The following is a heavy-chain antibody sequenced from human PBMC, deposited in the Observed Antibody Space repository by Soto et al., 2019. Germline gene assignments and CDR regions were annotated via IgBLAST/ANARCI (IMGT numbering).Heavy chain of an antibody. J-gene: IGHJ5*02. V-gene: IGHV1-18*01. CDR3: ARDLPLQVGATIFAP. D-gene: IGHD1-26*01. Sequence: ASVKVSCKASGYTFTSYGISWVRQAPGQGLEWMGWISAYNGNTNYAQKLQGRVTMTTDTSTSTAYMELRSLRSDDTAVYYCARDLPLQVGATIFAPWGQGTLVTVSS. CDR2: ISAYNGNT. CDR1: GYTFTSYG.